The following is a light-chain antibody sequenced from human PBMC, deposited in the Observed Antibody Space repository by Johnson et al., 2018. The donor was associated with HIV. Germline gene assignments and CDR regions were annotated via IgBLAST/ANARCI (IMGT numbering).Light chain of an antibody. CDR3: GTWDSSLSAAYV. Sequence: QSVLTQPPSVSAAPGQKVTISCSGSSSNIGNNYVSWYQQLPGTAPKLLIYENNKRPSGIPDRFSGSKSGTSATLGITGLQTGDEADYYCGTWDSSLSAAYVFGTWTKVTVL. CDR2: ENN. CDR1: SSNIGNNY. J-gene: IGLJ1*01. V-gene: IGLV1-51*02.